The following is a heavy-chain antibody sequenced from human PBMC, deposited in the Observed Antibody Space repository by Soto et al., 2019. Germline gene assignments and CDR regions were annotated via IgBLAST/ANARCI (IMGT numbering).Heavy chain of an antibody. CDR1: GGTFSSYA. V-gene: IGHV1-69*13. CDR2: IIPIFGTA. D-gene: IGHD2-2*02. Sequence: SVKVSCKASGGTFSSYAISWVRQAPGQGLEWMGGIIPIFGTANYAQKFQGRVTITADESTSTAYMELSSLRSEDTAVYYCARDHCSSTSCYIYYYYGMDVWGQGTTVTV. J-gene: IGHJ6*02. CDR3: ARDHCSSTSCYIYYYYGMDV.